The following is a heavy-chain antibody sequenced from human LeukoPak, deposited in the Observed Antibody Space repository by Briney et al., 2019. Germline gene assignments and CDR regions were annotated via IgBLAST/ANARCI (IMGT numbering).Heavy chain of an antibody. V-gene: IGHV3-33*06. Sequence: PGGSLRLSCAASGFTFSRYGMHWVRQAPGKGLEWVAVIWYDGSIKYYADSVKGRFTISKDNSKNTLDLQMNSLRAEDKAVYYCAKADEMNMDYWGQGTLVTVSS. CDR1: GFTFSRYG. J-gene: IGHJ4*02. CDR3: AKADEMNMDY. CDR2: IWYDGSIK. D-gene: IGHD2/OR15-2a*01.